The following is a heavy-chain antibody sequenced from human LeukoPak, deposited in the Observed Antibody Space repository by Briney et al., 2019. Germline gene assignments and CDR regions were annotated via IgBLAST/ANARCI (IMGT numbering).Heavy chain of an antibody. J-gene: IGHJ6*03. CDR1: GFSFSSYN. V-gene: IGHV3-21*01. CDR2: ISSTSDYI. Sequence: GGSLRLSCAASGFSFSSYNMNWVRQAPGKGLEWVSSISSTSDYIYYADSVEGRFTISRDNAKNSLYLQMNSLRAEDTAVYYCARDPDYYYYMDVWGKGTTVTVS. CDR3: ARDPDYYYYMDV.